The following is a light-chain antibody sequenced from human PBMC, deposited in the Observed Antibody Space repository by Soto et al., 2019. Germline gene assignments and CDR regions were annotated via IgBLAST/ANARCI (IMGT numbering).Light chain of an antibody. CDR1: NIGSKS. V-gene: IGLV3-21*01. Sequence: SYELTQPPSVSVAPGKTARITCGGNNIGSKSVNWYQQKPGQAPVLVIYYDTDRPSGLPERFSGSNSGNTATLTISRVEAGDEADYYCQVWESSSDHVIFGGGTKVTVL. CDR3: QVWESSSDHVI. J-gene: IGLJ2*01. CDR2: YDT.